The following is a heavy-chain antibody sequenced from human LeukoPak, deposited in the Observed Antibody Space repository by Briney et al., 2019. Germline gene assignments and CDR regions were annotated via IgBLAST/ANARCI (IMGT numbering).Heavy chain of an antibody. D-gene: IGHD3-22*01. V-gene: IGHV3-30-3*01. CDR1: GFTFSSYA. CDR3: ARGNPYYYDSSGYYLLDY. CDR2: ISYDGSNK. Sequence: PGRSLRLSCAASGFTFSSYAMHWVRQAPGKGLEWVAVISYDGSNKYYADSVKGRFTISRDNSKNTLYLQMNSLRAEDTAVYYCARGNPYYYDSSGYYLLDYWGQGTLDTVSS. J-gene: IGHJ4*02.